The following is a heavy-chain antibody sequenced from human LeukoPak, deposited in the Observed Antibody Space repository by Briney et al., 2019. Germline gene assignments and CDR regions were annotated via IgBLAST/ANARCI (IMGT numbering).Heavy chain of an antibody. Sequence: ASVKVSCKASGYTFTSYGISWVRQAPGQGLEWMGWISAYNGNTNYAQKLQGRVTMTTDTSTSTAYMELRSLRSDDTAVYYCARDRPRYYCDSSGYQIHGMDVWGQGTTVTVSS. V-gene: IGHV1-18*01. J-gene: IGHJ6*02. CDR1: GYTFTSYG. CDR2: ISAYNGNT. D-gene: IGHD3-22*01. CDR3: ARDRPRYYCDSSGYQIHGMDV.